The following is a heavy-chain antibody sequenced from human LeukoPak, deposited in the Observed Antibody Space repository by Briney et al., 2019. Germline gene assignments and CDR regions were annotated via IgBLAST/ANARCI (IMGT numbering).Heavy chain of an antibody. CDR3: ARFNGRRYMDV. CDR1: GGSLSSEY. J-gene: IGHJ6*03. V-gene: IGHV4-59*08. CDR2: RNYRGNT. D-gene: IGHD2-8*01. Sequence: SETLSLTCTVPGGSLSSEYWSWIRQPPGKGLEWIGYRNYRGNTNSNPSLKSRAIISVIQCKNQYSAKLSYMTAADTAVLYCARFNGRRYMDVWGKGTTVTVSS.